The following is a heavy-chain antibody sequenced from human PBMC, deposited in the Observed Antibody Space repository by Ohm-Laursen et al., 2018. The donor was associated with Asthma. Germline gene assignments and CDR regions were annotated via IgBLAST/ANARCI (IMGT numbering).Heavy chain of an antibody. CDR1: GGSVSGYY. V-gene: IGHV4-59*02. J-gene: IGHJ4*02. CDR3: ARLDWAQSMFDS. D-gene: IGHD3-9*01. CDR2: MFSSGDA. Sequence: GTLSLTCAVFGGSVSGYYWTWVRQPPGRELEWIAYMFSSGDANYNPSLKSRVTLSTDTSTNQVSLRLSSVTAADTAVYFCARLDWAQSMFDSWGQGTLVTVSS.